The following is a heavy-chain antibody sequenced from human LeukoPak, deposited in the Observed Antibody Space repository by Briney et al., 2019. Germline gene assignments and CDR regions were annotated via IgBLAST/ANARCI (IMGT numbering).Heavy chain of an antibody. CDR1: GFTFSSHA. CDR3: AKVTAWYSSSWYLAY. Sequence: GGSLRLSCAASGFTFSSHAMSWVRQAPGKGLEWVSSIGSSGSTFYADSVKGRFTISRDNSQDPLFLQMNSLRVEDTAIYYCAKVTAWYSSSWYLAYWGQGILVTVSS. V-gene: IGHV3-23*01. J-gene: IGHJ4*02. CDR2: IGSSGST. D-gene: IGHD6-13*01.